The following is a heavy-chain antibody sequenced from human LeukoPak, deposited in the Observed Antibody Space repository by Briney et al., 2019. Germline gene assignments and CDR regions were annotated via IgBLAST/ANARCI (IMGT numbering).Heavy chain of an antibody. Sequence: GGSLRLSCAASGFTFSDYYMSWIRQAPGKGLEWVSYISYSGSTKYYADSVKGRFTISRDNAKNSLYLQMNSLRAEDTAVYYCARDPPKMATIVWGQGTLVTVSS. D-gene: IGHD5-24*01. CDR2: ISYSGSTK. CDR1: GFTFSDYY. V-gene: IGHV3-11*04. CDR3: ARDPPKMATIV. J-gene: IGHJ4*02.